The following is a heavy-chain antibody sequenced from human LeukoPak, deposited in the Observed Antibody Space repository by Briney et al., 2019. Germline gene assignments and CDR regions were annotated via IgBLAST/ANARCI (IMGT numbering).Heavy chain of an antibody. Sequence: SETLSLTCTVSGGSISGYYWSWIRQPPGKGLEWIGCIYYSGSTRYNPSLKSRVTNAVDTSKNQFSLKLSSVTAADTAVYYCARHLKYYDTAPEFQHWGQGTLVTV. CDR2: IYYSGST. D-gene: IGHD3-9*01. CDR3: ARHLKYYDTAPEFQH. CDR1: GGSISGYY. V-gene: IGHV4-59*08. J-gene: IGHJ1*01.